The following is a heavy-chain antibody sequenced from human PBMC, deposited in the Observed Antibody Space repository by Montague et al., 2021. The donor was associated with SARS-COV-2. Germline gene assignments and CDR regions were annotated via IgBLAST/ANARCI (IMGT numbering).Heavy chain of an antibody. CDR3: AKDRYYDFWSGYYFDY. CDR2: ISGSGGST. J-gene: IGHJ4*02. Sequence: SLRLSCAASGFTFSNYAMNWVRQAPGKGLEWVSAISGSGGSTYYADSXKGRFTISRDNSKNTLYLQMNSLRAEDTAVYYCAKDRYYDFWSGYYFDYWGQGTLVTVSS. D-gene: IGHD3-3*01. CDR1: GFTFSNYA. V-gene: IGHV3-23*01.